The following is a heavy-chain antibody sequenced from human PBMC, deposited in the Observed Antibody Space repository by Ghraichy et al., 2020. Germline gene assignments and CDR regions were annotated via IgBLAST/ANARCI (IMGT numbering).Heavy chain of an antibody. Sequence: GSLRLSCAASGFTVSSNYMSWVRQAPGKGLEWVSVIYSGGSTYYADSVKGRFTISRHNSKNTLYLQMNSLRAEDTAVYYCARGGSSSWYGWFDPWGQGTLVTVSS. V-gene: IGHV3-53*04. CDR1: GFTVSSNY. CDR3: ARGGSSSWYGWFDP. CDR2: IYSGGST. J-gene: IGHJ5*02. D-gene: IGHD6-13*01.